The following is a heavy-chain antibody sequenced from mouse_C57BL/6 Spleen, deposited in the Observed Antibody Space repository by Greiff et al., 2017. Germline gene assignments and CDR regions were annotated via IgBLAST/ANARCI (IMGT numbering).Heavy chain of an antibody. CDR2: IDPETGGT. J-gene: IGHJ3*01. CDR3: TGLRDYGSSWFAY. V-gene: IGHV1-15*01. D-gene: IGHD1-1*01. CDR1: GYTFTDYE. Sequence: VQLQQSGAELVRPGASVTLSCKASGYTFTDYEMHWVKQTPVHGLEWIGAIDPETGGTAYNQKFKGKAILTADKSSSTAYMELRSLTSEDSAVYYCTGLRDYGSSWFAYWGQGTLVTVSA.